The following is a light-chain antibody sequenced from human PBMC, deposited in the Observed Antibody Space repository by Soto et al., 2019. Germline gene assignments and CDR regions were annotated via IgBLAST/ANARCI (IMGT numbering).Light chain of an antibody. CDR3: LQHINYTWT. V-gene: IGKV1-5*01. CDR1: QSISRW. J-gene: IGKJ1*01. Sequence: IQRTQAPSTRCSSLGDRVTITWGASQSISRWLAWYQQKPGKPPKVLIYGASNLQSGVPPRFRVSGSGTDFTLAISSLKNEDSATYYCLQHINYTWTFCQGTKVDIK. CDR2: GAS.